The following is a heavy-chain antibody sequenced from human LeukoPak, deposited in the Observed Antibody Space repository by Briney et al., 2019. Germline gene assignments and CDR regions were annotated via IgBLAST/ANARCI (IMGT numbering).Heavy chain of an antibody. CDR3: ARDSSDY. V-gene: IGHV3-30-3*01. J-gene: IGHJ4*02. CDR2: ISYDGSKK. Sequence: PAKSLRLSCAVSGCTFSRYAMHWVRQAPGKGLEWVAVISYDGSKKADSVKGRFTISRDNSKNTLYLQMTSLRAEDTAGYYCARDSSDYWGQGTLVTVSS. CDR1: GCTFSRYA.